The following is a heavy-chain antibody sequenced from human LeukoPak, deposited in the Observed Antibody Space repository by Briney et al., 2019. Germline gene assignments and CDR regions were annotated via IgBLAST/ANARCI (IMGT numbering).Heavy chain of an antibody. CDR3: AHEGYYQGYFDY. CDR1: GFSLSTSGVG. Sequence: SGPTLVKPTQTLTLTCTFSGFSLSTSGVGVGWIRQPPGKALEWPALIYWNDDKRYSPSLKSRLTITKDTSKNQVVLTMTNMDPVDTATYYCAHEGYYQGYFDYWGQGTLVTVSS. J-gene: IGHJ4*02. D-gene: IGHD3-22*01. CDR2: IYWNDDK. V-gene: IGHV2-5*01.